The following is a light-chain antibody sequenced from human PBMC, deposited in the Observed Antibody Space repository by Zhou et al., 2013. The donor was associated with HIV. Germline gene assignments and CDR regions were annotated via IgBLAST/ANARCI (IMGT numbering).Light chain of an antibody. V-gene: IGKV3-20*01. CDR1: HSIISNY. J-gene: IGKJ2*01. Sequence: EIVLTQSPGTLSLSPGERAPSCRTSHSIISNYVAWYQQNPGQAPRLLIYGASARATGIPDRFSGSGSGTDFTLTISRLEPGDFAVYYCQQYGTSPYTFGQGTKLEIK. CDR2: GAS. CDR3: QQYGTSPYT.